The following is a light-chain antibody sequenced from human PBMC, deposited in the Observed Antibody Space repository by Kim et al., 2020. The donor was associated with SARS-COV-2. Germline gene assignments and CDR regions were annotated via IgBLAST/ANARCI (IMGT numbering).Light chain of an antibody. CDR1: SLRSYY. Sequence: ALVQTVRITCQGDSLRSYYASWYQQKPGKAPVLVIYGKNNRPSGIPDRFSGSSSGNTASLTITGAQAEDEADYYCNSRDSSGNHWVFGGGTQLTVL. CDR3: NSRDSSGNHWV. J-gene: IGLJ3*02. CDR2: GKN. V-gene: IGLV3-19*01.